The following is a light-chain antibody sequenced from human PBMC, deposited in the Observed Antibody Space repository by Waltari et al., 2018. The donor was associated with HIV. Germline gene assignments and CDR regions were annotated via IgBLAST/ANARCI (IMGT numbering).Light chain of an antibody. CDR3: HQFGSSVSYT. Sequence: EIVLTQSPATLSLSPGERVTLSCEPSQNIKNNYLAWYQQKGGLAPRLLIYDASRRASGIPDRFSGSGSGTDFTLTISRLEPDDFATYYCHQFGSSVSYTFGQGTKLEIK. J-gene: IGKJ2*01. CDR1: QNIKNNY. CDR2: DAS. V-gene: IGKV3D-20*01.